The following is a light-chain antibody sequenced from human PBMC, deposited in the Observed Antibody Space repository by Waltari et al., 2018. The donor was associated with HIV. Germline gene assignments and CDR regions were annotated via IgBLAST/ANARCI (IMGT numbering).Light chain of an antibody. V-gene: IGKV4-1*01. CDR1: QTVLYSSNKKNF. CDR3: QQYYSTPYT. CDR2: WAT. J-gene: IGKJ2*01. Sequence: DIVMTQSPASLAVPLGERATLPSTPSQTVLYSSNKKNFLSWYQQKPGQPPKLLISWATTRDSGVPDRFSGSGSGTDFTLTVSSLQAEDVAFYYCQQYYSTPYTFGRGTKV.